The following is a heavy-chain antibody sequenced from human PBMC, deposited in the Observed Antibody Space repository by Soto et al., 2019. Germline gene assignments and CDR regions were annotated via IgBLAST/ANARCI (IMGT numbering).Heavy chain of an antibody. Sequence: GESLKISFKASGYTFGAYLIGWVRQMPVRGLEWMGIIFPGDSDTRYSPSFQAQVTISADKYISPVYLQWRSLKASDTATYFCARGCLIATPRDYCGQGIRVTVCS. V-gene: IGHV5-51*01. J-gene: IGHJ4*02. CDR2: IFPGDSDT. D-gene: IGHD2-15*01. CDR3: ARGCLIATPRDY. CDR1: GYTFGAYL.